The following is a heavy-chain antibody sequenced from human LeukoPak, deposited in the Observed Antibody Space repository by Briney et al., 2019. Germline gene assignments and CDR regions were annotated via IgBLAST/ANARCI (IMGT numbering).Heavy chain of an antibody. CDR1: GYTFTGYY. CDR3: ARDPERRTDSIAVAGTEYYGMDV. Sequence: ASVKVSCKASGYTFTGYYMHWVRQAPGQGLEWMGWINPNSCGTNYAQKFQGWVTMTRDTSISTAYMELSRLRSDDTAVYYCARDPERRTDSIAVAGTEYYGMDVWGQGTTVTVSS. D-gene: IGHD6-19*01. V-gene: IGHV1-2*04. J-gene: IGHJ6*02. CDR2: INPNSCGT.